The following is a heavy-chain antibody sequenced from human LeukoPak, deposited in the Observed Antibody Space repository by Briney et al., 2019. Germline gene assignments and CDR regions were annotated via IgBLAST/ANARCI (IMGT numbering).Heavy chain of an antibody. D-gene: IGHD6-19*01. CDR1: GFTFSDHY. V-gene: IGHV3-72*01. CDR3: TSGRIAVAGTDY. J-gene: IGHJ4*02. Sequence: GGSLRLSCAASGFTFSDHYMDWVRQAPGKGLEWVGRTRNKANSYTTEYAASVKGRFTISRDDSKNSLYLQMNSLKTEDTAVYYCTSGRIAVAGTDYWGQGTLVTVSS. CDR2: TRNKANSYTT.